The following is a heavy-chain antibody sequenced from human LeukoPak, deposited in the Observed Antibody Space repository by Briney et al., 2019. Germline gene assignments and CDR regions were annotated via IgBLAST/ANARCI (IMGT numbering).Heavy chain of an antibody. CDR1: GFTFSSYS. CDR3: ARSAGYCSSTSCYRASYYYYMDV. D-gene: IGHD2-2*01. Sequence: SGGSLRLSCAASGFTFSSYSMNWVRQAPGKGLEWVSYISSSSSTIYYADSVKGRFTISRDNAKNSLYLQMNSLRAEDTALYHCARSAGYCSSTSCYRASYYYYMDVWGKGTTVTVSS. J-gene: IGHJ6*03. CDR2: ISSSSSTI. V-gene: IGHV3-48*04.